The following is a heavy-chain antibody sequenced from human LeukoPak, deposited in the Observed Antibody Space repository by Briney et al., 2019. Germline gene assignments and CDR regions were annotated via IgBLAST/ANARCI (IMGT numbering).Heavy chain of an antibody. Sequence: SETLSLTCAVSGGSISSGGYSWSWIRQPPGKGLEWIGYINHSGSTNYNPSLKSRVTISVDTSKNQFSLKLSSVTAADTAVYYCARGETDIVLMVYAAEVYYFDYWGQGTLVTVSS. CDR3: ARGETDIVLMVYAAEVYYFDY. CDR1: GGSISSGGYS. CDR2: INHSGST. V-gene: IGHV4-30-2*01. J-gene: IGHJ4*02. D-gene: IGHD2-8*01.